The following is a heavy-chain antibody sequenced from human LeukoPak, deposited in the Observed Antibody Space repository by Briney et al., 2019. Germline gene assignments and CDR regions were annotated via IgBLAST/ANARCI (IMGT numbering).Heavy chain of an antibody. Sequence: SLRLSCXXXXFTFSSYSMNWVRQAPGKGLEWVSSISSSSSYIYYADSVKGRFTISRDNAKNSLYLQMNSLRAEDTAVYYCARDPPPITMIVVADAFDIWGQGTMVTVSS. V-gene: IGHV3-21*01. CDR3: ARDPPPITMIVVADAFDI. CDR2: ISSSSSYI. CDR1: XFTFSSYS. J-gene: IGHJ3*02. D-gene: IGHD3-22*01.